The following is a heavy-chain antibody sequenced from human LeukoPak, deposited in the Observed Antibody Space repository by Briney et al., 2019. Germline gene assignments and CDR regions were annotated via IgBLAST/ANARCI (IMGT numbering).Heavy chain of an antibody. J-gene: IGHJ3*01. Sequence: GGSLRLSCAASGFTVSSYGMTWVRQAPGKGLEWVSAFSATGGSAQYAESVRGRFTISRDNSKNSLYLQMNSLRDEDTAVYFCAKARIAAAGTGAFDVWGQGTMVTVSS. CDR2: FSATGGSA. CDR1: GFTVSSYG. V-gene: IGHV3-23*01. CDR3: AKARIAAAGTGAFDV. D-gene: IGHD6-13*01.